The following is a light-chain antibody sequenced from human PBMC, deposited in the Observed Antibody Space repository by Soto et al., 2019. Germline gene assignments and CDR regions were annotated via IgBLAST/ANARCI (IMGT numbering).Light chain of an antibody. CDR1: QSVSSTY. CDR2: GAS. CDR3: QQYSSSPRT. J-gene: IGKJ2*01. V-gene: IGKV3-20*01. Sequence: EIVLTQSPGTLSLSPGERATLSCRASQSVSSTYLAWYQQKPGQAPRLLIYGASSMATAIPDRFSGSGSGTDFHLTISRLEPEDFAVYYCQQYSSSPRTFGQGTKLEIK.